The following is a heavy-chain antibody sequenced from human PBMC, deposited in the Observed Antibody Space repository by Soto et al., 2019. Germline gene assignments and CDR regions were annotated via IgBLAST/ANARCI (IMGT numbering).Heavy chain of an antibody. J-gene: IGHJ4*02. Sequence: QGQLVESGGGLVQPGTSLRLSCAASGFTFRSYGMQWVRQAPGKGLEWVAVIWSDGSRKYYAASVEGRATISRDNSDNTLYLQMDSLRVEDTALYFCARDRGDCPGGHCYSYFDLWGRGSLVTVSS. CDR3: ARDRGDCPGGHCYSYFDL. CDR2: IWSDGSRK. D-gene: IGHD2-21*02. V-gene: IGHV3-33*01. CDR1: GFTFRSYG.